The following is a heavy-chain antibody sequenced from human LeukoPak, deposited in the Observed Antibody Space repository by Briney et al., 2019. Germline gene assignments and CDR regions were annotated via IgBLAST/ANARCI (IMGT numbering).Heavy chain of an antibody. V-gene: IGHV4-39*01. CDR2: IYYSGST. Sequence: PSETLSLTCTVSGGSISSSIYYWGWIRQPPGKGLEWIASIYYSGSTYYNPSLKSRVTISVDTSKNQFSLRLSSVTAADTAVYYCASNWGGDEYYFDYWGQGSLVTVSS. D-gene: IGHD7-27*01. CDR3: ASNWGGDEYYFDY. CDR1: GGSISSSIYY. J-gene: IGHJ4*02.